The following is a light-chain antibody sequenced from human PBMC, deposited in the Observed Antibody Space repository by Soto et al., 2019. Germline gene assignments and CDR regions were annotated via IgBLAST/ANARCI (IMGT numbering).Light chain of an antibody. V-gene: IGKV3-15*01. CDR2: GAY. CDR1: QSISTK. Sequence: EIEMTQSPATLSVSPGETATLSCRVSQSISTKLAWYQHKAGQAPRVLIYGAYTRATGVPARFSGSGSGTEFTLTISSLQSEDFAVYYCQQYNNWPPWTFGQGTKVDIK. CDR3: QQYNNWPPWT. J-gene: IGKJ1*01.